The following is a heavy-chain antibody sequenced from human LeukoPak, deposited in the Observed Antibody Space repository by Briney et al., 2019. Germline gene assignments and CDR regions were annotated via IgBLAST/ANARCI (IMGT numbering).Heavy chain of an antibody. CDR1: GGPLSGYY. V-gene: IGHV3-23*01. CDR3: AKPRSNSSGAFDY. Sequence: ETLSLTCAVYGGPLSGYYWSWIRQPPGKGLEWVSAISGSGGSTYYADSVKGRFTISRDNSKNTLYLQMNSLRAEDTAVYYCAKPRSNSSGAFDYWGQGTLVTVSS. J-gene: IGHJ4*02. CDR2: ISGSGGST. D-gene: IGHD6-19*01.